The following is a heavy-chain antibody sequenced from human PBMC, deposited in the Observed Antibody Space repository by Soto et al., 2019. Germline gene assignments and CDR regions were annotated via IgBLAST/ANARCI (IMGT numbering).Heavy chain of an antibody. Sequence: EVQLVESGGGLVQPGGSLKLSCAASGFTFSGSAMHWVRQASGKGLEWVSRIRSKANIYATAYAASVKGRFTITRDDSKNTAYRQMNSLKTEDTAVYYCTRPDYVGYDYWGQGTLVTVSS. CDR3: TRPDYVGYDY. D-gene: IGHD4-17*01. J-gene: IGHJ4*02. V-gene: IGHV3-73*01. CDR2: IRSKANIYAT. CDR1: GFTFSGSA.